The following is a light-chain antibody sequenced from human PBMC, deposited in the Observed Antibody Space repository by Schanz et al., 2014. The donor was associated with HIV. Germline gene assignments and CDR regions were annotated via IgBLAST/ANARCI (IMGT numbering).Light chain of an antibody. Sequence: SYELTQPPSVSVSPGQTASISCSGDELGDKHICWYQQKPGQSPVLVMYEDKQRPSGIPGRFSGSNSGNTATLTIRETQAVDEADYYCQAWDRTTSLVFGGGTKVTVL. CDR2: EDK. CDR1: ELGDKH. V-gene: IGLV3-1*01. J-gene: IGLJ2*01. CDR3: QAWDRTTSLV.